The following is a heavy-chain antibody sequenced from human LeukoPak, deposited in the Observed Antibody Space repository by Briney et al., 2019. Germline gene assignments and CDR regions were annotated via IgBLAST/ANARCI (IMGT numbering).Heavy chain of an antibody. CDR3: SRSWQKQWLVDAFDI. Sequence: GSVKASCKASGYTFTSYAMHWVRQAPGQRLAGMGWINAGNGKTKYSQKFQGRVTITRDTSESTAYMELSSLRSEDTAVYYCSRSWQKQWLVDAFDIWGQGTMVTVSS. J-gene: IGHJ3*02. D-gene: IGHD6-19*01. CDR1: GYTFTSYA. CDR2: INAGNGKT. V-gene: IGHV1-3*01.